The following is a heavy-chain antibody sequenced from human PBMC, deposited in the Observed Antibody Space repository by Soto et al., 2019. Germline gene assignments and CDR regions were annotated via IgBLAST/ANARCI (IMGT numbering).Heavy chain of an antibody. J-gene: IGHJ4*02. Sequence: SETLSLTCTVSGGSISSYYWSWIRQPPGKGLEWIGDIYYSGSTNYNPSLKSRVTISVDTSKNQFSLKLSSMTAADTAVYYCARRWGRTFDYWGQGTLVTVSS. CDR3: ARRWGRTFDY. CDR2: IYYSGST. V-gene: IGHV4-59*08. CDR1: GGSISSYY. D-gene: IGHD7-27*01.